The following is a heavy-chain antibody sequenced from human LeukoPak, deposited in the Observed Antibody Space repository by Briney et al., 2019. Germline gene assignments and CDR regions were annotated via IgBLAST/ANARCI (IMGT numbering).Heavy chain of an antibody. J-gene: IGHJ4*02. Sequence: AGSLTLSCAASGFSFSDYSMSWIRQAPGKGLECISYRSSSSYTNYADSVKGRFTISRDNAKNSLYLQMNSLRAEDTAVYYCARGDYDSSGYYEVWGQGALGTASS. CDR1: GFSFSDYS. V-gene: IGHV3-11*05. CDR3: ARGDYDSSGYYEV. CDR2: RSSSSYT. D-gene: IGHD3-22*01.